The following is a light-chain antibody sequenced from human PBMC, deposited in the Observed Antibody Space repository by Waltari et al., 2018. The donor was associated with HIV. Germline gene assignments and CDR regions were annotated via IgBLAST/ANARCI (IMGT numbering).Light chain of an antibody. V-gene: IGLV7-46*01. J-gene: IGLJ2*01. CDR2: DAN. CDR1: SGPVTSGHH. Sequence: QEPALTVSPGGTVTLTCGSSSGPVTSGHHPHWFQQKPGQAPRALIYDANNRQSWTPARFSGSLLGGKAALTLSDAQPEDEADYFCLLSYSGARPAIFGGGTKLSVL. CDR3: LLSYSGARPAI.